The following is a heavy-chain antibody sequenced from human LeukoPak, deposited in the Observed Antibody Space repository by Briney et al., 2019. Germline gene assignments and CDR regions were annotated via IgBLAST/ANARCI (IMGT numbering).Heavy chain of an antibody. V-gene: IGHV1-2*02. CDR3: ARGVTARGFYDYIGG. D-gene: IGHD2-21*02. CDR1: GYTFTGYY. Sequence: ASVKVSCKASGYTFTGYYIHWVRQAPGQGLEWMGWINPTSGGTNYAQKFQGRVTMTRDTPTSTAYMQLSSLRSDDTAVYSCARGVTARGFYDYIGGWSKGTTVTIS. J-gene: IGHJ6*03. CDR2: INPTSGGT.